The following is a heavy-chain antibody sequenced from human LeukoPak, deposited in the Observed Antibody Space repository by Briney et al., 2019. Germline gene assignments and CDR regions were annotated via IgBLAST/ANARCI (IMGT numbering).Heavy chain of an antibody. V-gene: IGHV4-59*01. J-gene: IGHJ6*02. D-gene: IGHD3-16*02. Sequence: PSVTLSLTCTVSGGSISSYYWSWIRQPPGKALGGIGYISYSGSTNYNPSLKSRVTISGDTSNTQLSLKLSSVTAADTAVYYCARVSSHRVPGHIGFYYYGMDVWGQGTTVTVSS. CDR2: ISYSGST. CDR1: GGSISSYY. CDR3: ARVSSHRVPGHIGFYYYGMDV.